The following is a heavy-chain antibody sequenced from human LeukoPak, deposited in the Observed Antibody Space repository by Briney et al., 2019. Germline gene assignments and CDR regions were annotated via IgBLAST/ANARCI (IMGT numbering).Heavy chain of an antibody. D-gene: IGHD3-22*01. V-gene: IGHV1-8*03. CDR3: ARADSSGYYYVDY. Sequence: ASVKVSCRASGYTFTSYDINWVRHATGQGLEWMGWMHPNSDNTGYTQKFQGRVTITRNTSISTAYMELSSLRSEDAAVYYCARADSSGYYYVDYWGQGTLVTVSS. J-gene: IGHJ4*02. CDR2: MHPNSDNT. CDR1: GYTFTSYD.